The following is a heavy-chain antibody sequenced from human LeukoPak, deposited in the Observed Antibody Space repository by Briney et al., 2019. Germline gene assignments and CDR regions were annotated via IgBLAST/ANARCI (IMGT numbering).Heavy chain of an antibody. CDR2: IHYSGST. Sequence: SETLSLTCTASGGSISSYYWSWIRQPPGKGLEWIGYIHYSGSTYYNPSLKSRVTISVDTPTNHFSLKLTSVTAADTAVYYCARVGGYNTFDYWGQGTLVTVSS. CDR3: ARVGGYNTFDY. V-gene: IGHV4-59*12. CDR1: GGSISSYY. J-gene: IGHJ4*02. D-gene: IGHD5-24*01.